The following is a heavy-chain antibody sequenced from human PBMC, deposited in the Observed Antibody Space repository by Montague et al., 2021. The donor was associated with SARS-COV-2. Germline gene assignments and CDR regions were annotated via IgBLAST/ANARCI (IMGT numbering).Heavy chain of an antibody. Sequence: SETLSLTCTVSSGSISNYYWSWIRQPPGKGLEWIGFISHTESTNHNPSLESRVSISIDTSRSQFSLRVRSVTAADTAAYYCARSVQFAYGLDVWGQGTTVTISS. CDR1: SGSISNYY. CDR3: ARSVQFAYGLDV. J-gene: IGHJ6*02. D-gene: IGHD3-16*01. V-gene: IGHV4-59*08. CDR2: ISHTEST.